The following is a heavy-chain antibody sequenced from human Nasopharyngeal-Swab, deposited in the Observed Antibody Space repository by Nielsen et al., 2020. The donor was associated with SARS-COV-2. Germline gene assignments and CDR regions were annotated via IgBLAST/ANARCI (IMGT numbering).Heavy chain of an antibody. CDR2: VFSSGST. J-gene: IGHJ4*02. Sequence: GSLRLSCVVSGASISNRNNYWGWIRQPPGKGLEWIGTVFSSGSTYNPSLKSRVTMSVDTSKNQFSLKLTSVTAADTAVYYCARDESGDYLGLPFDHWGRGTLVTVSS. CDR3: ARDESGDYLGLPFDH. D-gene: IGHD4-17*01. V-gene: IGHV4-39*07. CDR1: GASISNRNNY.